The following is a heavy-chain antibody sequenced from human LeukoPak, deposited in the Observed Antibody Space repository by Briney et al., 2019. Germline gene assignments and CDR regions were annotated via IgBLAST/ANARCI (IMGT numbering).Heavy chain of an antibody. V-gene: IGHV3-64*01. CDR3: AGGPIRDYGGNSGDY. CDR2: ISSNGGST. Sequence: GGSLRLSCAASGFTFSSYAMHWVRQAPGKGLDYVSAISSNGGSTYYANSVKGRFTISRDNSKNTLYLQMGSLRAEDMAVYYCAGGPIRDYGGNSGDYWGQGTLVTVSS. D-gene: IGHD4-23*01. J-gene: IGHJ4*02. CDR1: GFTFSSYA.